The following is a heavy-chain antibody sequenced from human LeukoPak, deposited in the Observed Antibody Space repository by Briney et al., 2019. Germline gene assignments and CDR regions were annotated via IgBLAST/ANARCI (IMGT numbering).Heavy chain of an antibody. CDR3: ARMTLKMARPYYFDY. CDR1: GGSISSGSYY. CDR2: IYTSGST. Sequence: SETLSLTCTVSGGSISSGSYYWSWIRQPAGKGLEWIGRIYTSGSTNYNPSLKSRVTISVDTSKNQFSLKLSSVTAADTAVYYCARMTLKMARPYYFDYWGQGTLVTVSS. J-gene: IGHJ4*02. D-gene: IGHD5-24*01. V-gene: IGHV4-61*02.